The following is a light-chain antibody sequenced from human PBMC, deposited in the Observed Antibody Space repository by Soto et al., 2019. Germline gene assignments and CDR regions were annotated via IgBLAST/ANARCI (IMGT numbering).Light chain of an antibody. J-gene: IGKJ1*01. V-gene: IGKV1-39*01. CDR2: AVS. CDR3: QQSYGTPWT. CDR1: QNIRTY. Sequence: DIQLTQSPSFLSASVGDRVTITCRASQNIRTYLNWYQQKPGKAPNLLIYAVSNLQSGVPSRFSGSGSGTDFSLTISSLQPEDFATYYCQQSYGTPWTFGQGTKVDIK.